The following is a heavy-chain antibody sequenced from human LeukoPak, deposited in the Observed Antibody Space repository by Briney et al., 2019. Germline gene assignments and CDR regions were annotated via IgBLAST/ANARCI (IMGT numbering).Heavy chain of an antibody. CDR2: IYYSGST. CDR3: ARGGYDFWSGLVDY. Sequence: SETLSLTCTVSGGSISSYYWSWIRQPPGKGLEWIGYIYYSGSTNSTPSLKSRVTISVDTSKNQFSLKLSSVTAADTAVYYCARGGYDFWSGLVDYWGQGTLVTVSS. D-gene: IGHD3-3*01. CDR1: GGSISSYY. V-gene: IGHV4-59*01. J-gene: IGHJ4*02.